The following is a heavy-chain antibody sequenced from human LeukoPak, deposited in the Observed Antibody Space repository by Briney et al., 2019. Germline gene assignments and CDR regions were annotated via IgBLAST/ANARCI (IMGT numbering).Heavy chain of an antibody. CDR3: AKGLSRSWSFDY. Sequence: GGSLRLSCAPSLFTFSNYGMHWVRQAPGKRLEWLAVISDGGNNKHYADSVKGRFTISRDDSENTLYLQMNSLRAEETAVYYCAKGLSRSWSFDYWGQGSLVTVSS. V-gene: IGHV3-30*18. J-gene: IGHJ4*02. CDR1: LFTFSNYG. CDR2: ISDGGNNK. D-gene: IGHD6-13*01.